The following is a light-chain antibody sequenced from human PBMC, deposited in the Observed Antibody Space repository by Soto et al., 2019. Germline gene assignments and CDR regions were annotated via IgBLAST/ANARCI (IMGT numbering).Light chain of an antibody. CDR2: KAS. Sequence: DIQMTQSPSTLSASVGDRVTITCRASQGISDWLAWYQQKPGKAPKLLIYKASSLESGVPSRFSGSGSGAEFTLTISSLQPDDFATYYCQEYNFYSTFGGGTKVEIK. CDR3: QEYNFYST. CDR1: QGISDW. V-gene: IGKV1-5*03. J-gene: IGKJ4*01.